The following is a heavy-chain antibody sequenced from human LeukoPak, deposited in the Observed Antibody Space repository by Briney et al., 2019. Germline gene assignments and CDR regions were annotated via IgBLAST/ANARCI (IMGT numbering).Heavy chain of an antibody. CDR1: GFTFNTYT. D-gene: IGHD2-2*01. Sequence: GGSLRLSCAASGFTFNTYTMNWVRQAPGKGLEWVSYIATSDRTIYYADSVKGRFTISRDNAKNSLYLQMNSLRAEDTAVYYCARETDSTLFDYWGQGTLVTVSS. J-gene: IGHJ4*02. CDR3: ARETDSTLFDY. CDR2: IATSDRTI. V-gene: IGHV3-48*04.